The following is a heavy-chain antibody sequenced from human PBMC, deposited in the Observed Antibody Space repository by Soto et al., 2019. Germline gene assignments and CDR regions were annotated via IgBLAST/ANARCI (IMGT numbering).Heavy chain of an antibody. D-gene: IGHD1-26*01. V-gene: IGHV3-30-3*01. J-gene: IGHJ6*02. CDR1: GFTFSSYA. Sequence: QVQLVESGGGVVQPGRSLRLSCAASGFTFSSYAMHWVRQAPGKGLEWVAVISYDGSNKYYADSVKGRFTISRDNSKNTLYLQMNSLRAEDTAVYYCARTPRGQGELPDYYDGMDVWGQGTTVTVSS. CDR2: ISYDGSNK. CDR3: ARTPRGQGELPDYYDGMDV.